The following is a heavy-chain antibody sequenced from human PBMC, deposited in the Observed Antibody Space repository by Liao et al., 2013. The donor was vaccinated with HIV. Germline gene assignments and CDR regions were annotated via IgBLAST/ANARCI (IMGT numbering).Heavy chain of an antibody. CDR3: ARDYFYDSSGYGVGAFDI. Sequence: QVQLQQWGAGLLKSSETLSLTCAVYGGTFNNYYWSWIRQPPGKGLEWIGEINHSGNTNYSPSLKSRVTISVDTYKNQVSLKLSSVTAADTAVYYCARDYFYDSSGYGVGAFDIWSQGTMVTVSS. J-gene: IGHJ3*02. CDR1: GGTFNNYY. D-gene: IGHD3-22*01. CDR2: INHSGNT. V-gene: IGHV4-34*01.